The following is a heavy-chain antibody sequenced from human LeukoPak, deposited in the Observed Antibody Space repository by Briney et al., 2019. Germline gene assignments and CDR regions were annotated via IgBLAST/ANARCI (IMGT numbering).Heavy chain of an antibody. D-gene: IGHD6-19*01. V-gene: IGHV4-61*01. CDR3: ARDHLSGIAVAGDY. CDR2: IYYSGST. J-gene: IGHJ4*02. Sequence: SETLSLTCTVSGGSVSSGSYYWSWIRQPPGKGLEWIGYIYYSGSTNYNPSLKSRVTISVDTSKTQFSLKLSSVTAADTAVHYCARDHLSGIAVAGDYWGQGTLVTVSS. CDR1: GGSVSSGSYY.